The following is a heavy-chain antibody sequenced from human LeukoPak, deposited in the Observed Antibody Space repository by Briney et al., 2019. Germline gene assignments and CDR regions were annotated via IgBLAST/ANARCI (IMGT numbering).Heavy chain of an antibody. J-gene: IGHJ4*02. Sequence: GGSLRLSCAASGFTFSSYAMHWVRQAPGKGLEWVAVISYDGSNKYYADSVKGRFTISRDNSKNTLYLQMNSLRAEDTAVYYCARGVTTGTTLVLTYFDYWGQGTLVAVSS. V-gene: IGHV3-30-3*01. CDR1: GFTFSSYA. D-gene: IGHD1-1*01. CDR3: ARGVTTGTTLVLTYFDY. CDR2: ISYDGSNK.